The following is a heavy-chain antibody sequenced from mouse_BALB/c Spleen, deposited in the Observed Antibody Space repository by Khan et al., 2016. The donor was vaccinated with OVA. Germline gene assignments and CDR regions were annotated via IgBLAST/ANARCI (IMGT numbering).Heavy chain of an antibody. CDR1: GYTFTSYW. CDR3: TDRGGSSGWFTY. J-gene: IGHJ3*01. CDR2: INPSTDYT. D-gene: IGHD1-1*02. Sequence: QIQLVQSGAELAKPGASVKMSCKASGYTFTSYWMHWVKQRPGQGLEWIGYINPSTDYTEYNQKFKDKATLTADKSSSTAYMQLTSLTSEDSAVYYCTDRGGSSGWFTYWGQGTLVTVSA. V-gene: IGHV1-7*01.